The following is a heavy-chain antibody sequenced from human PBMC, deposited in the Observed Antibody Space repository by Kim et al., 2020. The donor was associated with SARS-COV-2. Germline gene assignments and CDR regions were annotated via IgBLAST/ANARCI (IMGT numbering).Heavy chain of an antibody. CDR2: IYYSGST. CDR1: GGSISSSSYY. Sequence: SETLSLTCTVSGGSISSSSYYWGWIRQPPGKGLEWIGSIYYSGSTYYNPSLKSRVTISVDTSKNQFSLKLSSVTAADTAVYYCAPQLVYYDILTGYSYYFDYWGQGTLVTVSS. V-gene: IGHV4-39*07. D-gene: IGHD3-9*01. CDR3: APQLVYYDILTGYSYYFDY. J-gene: IGHJ4*02.